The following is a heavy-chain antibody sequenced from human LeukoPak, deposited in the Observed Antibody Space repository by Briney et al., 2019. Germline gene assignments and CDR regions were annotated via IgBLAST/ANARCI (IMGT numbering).Heavy chain of an antibody. CDR3: AKDYYGSGSYRQNLFDY. J-gene: IGHJ4*02. Sequence: GGYLRLSCAASGFTFSSYAMSWVRQAPGKGLEWVSAISGSGGSTYYADSVKGRFTISRDNSKNTLYLQMNSLRAEDTAVYYCAKDYYGSGSYRQNLFDYWGQGTLVTVSS. D-gene: IGHD3-10*01. V-gene: IGHV3-23*01. CDR2: ISGSGGST. CDR1: GFTFSSYA.